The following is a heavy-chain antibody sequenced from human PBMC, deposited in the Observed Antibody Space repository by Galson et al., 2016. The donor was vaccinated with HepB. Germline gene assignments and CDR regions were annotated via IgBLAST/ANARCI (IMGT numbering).Heavy chain of an antibody. D-gene: IGHD3-3*01. CDR2: INNDGGTT. CDR1: GFTFSRYW. J-gene: IGHJ4*02. CDR3: AGDPGYDFWSGYISHNRFDF. Sequence: SLRLSCAVSGFTFSRYWMHWVRQAPGKGLVWVAHINNDGGTTTYADSVEGRFTISRDNAKNTVYLQMKSLRAEDTAVYYCAGDPGYDFWSGYISHNRFDFWGRGTLVTVSS. V-gene: IGHV3-74*03.